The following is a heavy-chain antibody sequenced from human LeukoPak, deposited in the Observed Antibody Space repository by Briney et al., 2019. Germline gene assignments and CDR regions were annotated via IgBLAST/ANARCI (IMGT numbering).Heavy chain of an antibody. J-gene: IGHJ4*02. Sequence: GGSLTLSCAASGFTISSNYWIWVRQAPGKGLEWSSLIYSGRSTYYADSVKCRFPISRDNSKHTLYLQMNSLRAEDTAVYYCARATMTPALLAFDYWGQGTLVTVSA. V-gene: IGHV3-53*01. CDR1: GFTISSNY. CDR3: ARATMTPALLAFDY. D-gene: IGHD3-22*01. CDR2: IYSGRST.